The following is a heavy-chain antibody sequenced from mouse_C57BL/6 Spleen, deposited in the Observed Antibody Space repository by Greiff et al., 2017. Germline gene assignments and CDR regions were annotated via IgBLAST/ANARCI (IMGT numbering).Heavy chain of an antibody. CDR3: ARKRDYDDYFDY. CDR1: GFTFSDYY. V-gene: IGHV5-16*01. Sequence: VQLKESEGGLVQPGSSMKLSCTASGFTFSDYYMAWVRQVPEKGLEWVANINYDGSSTYYLDSLKSRFIISRDNAKNILYLQMSSLKSEDTATYYCARKRDYDDYFDYWGQGTTLTVSS. D-gene: IGHD2-4*01. J-gene: IGHJ2*01. CDR2: INYDGSST.